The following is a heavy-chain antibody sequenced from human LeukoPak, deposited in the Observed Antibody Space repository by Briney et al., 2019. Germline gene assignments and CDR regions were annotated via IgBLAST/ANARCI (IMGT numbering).Heavy chain of an antibody. V-gene: IGHV4-59*01. J-gene: IGHJ1*01. CDR3: ARGGAARLHFQN. D-gene: IGHD6-6*01. CDR2: IYHSGST. Sequence: PSETLSLTCIVSGGSISTYYWNWIRQPPGKGLEWIGYIYHSGSTNYNPFLQSRVTISVDTSKNQFSLNLNSVTAADTAVYYCARGGAARLHFQNWGQGTLVTVSS. CDR1: GGSISTYY.